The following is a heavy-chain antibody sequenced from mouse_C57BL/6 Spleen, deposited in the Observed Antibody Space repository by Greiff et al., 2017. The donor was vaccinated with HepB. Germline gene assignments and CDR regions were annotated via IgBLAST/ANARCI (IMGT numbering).Heavy chain of an antibody. CDR3: ARGSTMVTTGAMDY. D-gene: IGHD2-2*01. V-gene: IGHV1-63*01. CDR2: IYPGGGYT. CDR1: GYTFTNYW. Sequence: VQLQQSGAELVRPGTSVKMSCKASGYTFTNYWIGWAKQRPGHGLEWIGDIYPGGGYTNYNEEFKGKATLTADKSSSTAYMQFSSLTSEDSAIYYCARGSTMVTTGAMDYWGQGTSVTVSS. J-gene: IGHJ4*01.